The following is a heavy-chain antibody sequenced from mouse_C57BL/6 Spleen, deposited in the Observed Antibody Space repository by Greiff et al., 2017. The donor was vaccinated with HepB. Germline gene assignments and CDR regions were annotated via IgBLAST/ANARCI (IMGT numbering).Heavy chain of an antibody. Sequence: VQLQQSGAELAKPGASVKLSCKASGYTFTSYWMHWVKQRPGQGLEWIGYINPSSGYTKYNQKFKDKATLTADKHSSTAYMQLSSLTYEDAAVYYCARSGNYVEYAIDYWGQGTSVTVSS. CDR3: ARSGNYVEYAIDY. CDR1: GYTFTSYW. CDR2: INPSSGYT. J-gene: IGHJ4*01. V-gene: IGHV1-7*01. D-gene: IGHD2-1*01.